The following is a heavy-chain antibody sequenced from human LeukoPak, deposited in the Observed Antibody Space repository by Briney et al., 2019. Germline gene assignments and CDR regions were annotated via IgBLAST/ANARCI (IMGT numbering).Heavy chain of an antibody. CDR1: GFTFSDYY. V-gene: IGHV3-11*04. Sequence: GGSLRLSCAASGFTFSDYYMSWIRQAPGKGLEWVSYISSSGSTIYYADSVKGRFTISRDNSKNTLYLQMNSLRAEDTAVYYCAKDKGRLTSLTVDYWGQGTLVTVSS. D-gene: IGHD7-27*01. CDR3: AKDKGRLTSLTVDY. CDR2: ISSSGSTI. J-gene: IGHJ4*02.